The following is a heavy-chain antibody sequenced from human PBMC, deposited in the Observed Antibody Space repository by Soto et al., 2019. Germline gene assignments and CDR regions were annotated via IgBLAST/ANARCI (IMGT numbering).Heavy chain of an antibody. CDR2: IYWDDDK. CDR3: VHSHVLRWFGFDS. Sequence: QITLKESGPTLVEPTQTLTLTCTFSELSLSTSGVGVGWIRQPPGKALEWLALIYWDDDKRYSPSLKSRLTTTXVXANTQVVLTMTNMDPVDTATYYCVHSHVLRWFGFDSWGQGTLVTVPS. J-gene: IGHJ4*02. D-gene: IGHD3-10*01. CDR1: ELSLSTSGVG. V-gene: IGHV2-5*02.